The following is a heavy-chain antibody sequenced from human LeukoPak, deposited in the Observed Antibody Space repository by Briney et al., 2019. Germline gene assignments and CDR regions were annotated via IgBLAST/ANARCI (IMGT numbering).Heavy chain of an antibody. CDR1: GGSISVYF. J-gene: IGHJ4*02. D-gene: IGHD5-12*01. CDR2: VYSDDTT. CDR3: ARNGIHGYSGLDF. V-gene: IGHV4-59*08. Sequence: PSETLSLTCTLSGGSISVYFWSWIRQPPGKGLEWLGHVYSDDTTNYSPSLRSRITISIDTSKNQCSLNQRSVTAADTAVYYCARNGIHGYSGLDFWGQGTLVTVSS.